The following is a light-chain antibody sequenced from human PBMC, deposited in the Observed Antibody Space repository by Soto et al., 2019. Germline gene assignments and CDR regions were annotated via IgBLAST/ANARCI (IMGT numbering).Light chain of an antibody. CDR1: QSVSGAY. Sequence: EIVLTQSPGTLSLSPGERATLSCRASQSVSGAYLAWYQQRPGQAPRLLIYGASTRATDIPDRFTGSGSGTDFTLTISRLEPDDFAVYYCHQYASSPPYTFGQGTRLEIK. V-gene: IGKV3-20*01. CDR2: GAS. J-gene: IGKJ2*01. CDR3: HQYASSPPYT.